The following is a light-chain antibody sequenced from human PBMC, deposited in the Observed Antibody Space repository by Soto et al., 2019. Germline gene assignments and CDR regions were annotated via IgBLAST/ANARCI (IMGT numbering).Light chain of an antibody. CDR2: GAS. Sequence: EIVMTQSPATLSVSPGERATLSCRASQSVSSNLAWYQQKPGQTPRLLIYGASTRATGIPARFSGSGSGTEFTLTINSLQSEDSVVYYCQQYNNWPLTFGGGTKVEIQ. CDR3: QQYNNWPLT. J-gene: IGKJ4*01. CDR1: QSVSSN. V-gene: IGKV3-15*01.